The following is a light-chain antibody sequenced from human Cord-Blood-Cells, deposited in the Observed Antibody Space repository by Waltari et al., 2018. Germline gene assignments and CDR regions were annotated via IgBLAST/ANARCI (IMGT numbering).Light chain of an antibody. CDR2: DAS. CDR1: QSVSSY. CDR3: QQRSNWPPFT. V-gene: IGKV3-11*01. Sequence: EIVLTQSPATLSLSPGARATLSCRASQSVSSYLAWYQQKPGQAPRLLIYDASNRATGSPARFSGSGSGTDFTLTISSLEPEDFAVYYCQQRSNWPPFTFGPGTKVDIK. J-gene: IGKJ3*01.